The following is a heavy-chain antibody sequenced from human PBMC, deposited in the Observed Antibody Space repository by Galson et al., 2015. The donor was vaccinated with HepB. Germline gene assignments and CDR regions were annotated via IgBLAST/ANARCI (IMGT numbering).Heavy chain of an antibody. CDR2: ISYDGSNK. V-gene: IGHV3-30*04. Sequence: SLRLSCAASGFTFSSYAMHWVRQAPGKGLEWVAVISYDGSNKYYADSVKGRFTISRDNSKNTLYLQMNSLRAEDTAVYYCARAPNTNTVDTAMFRLDYWGQGTLVTVSS. J-gene: IGHJ4*02. D-gene: IGHD5-18*01. CDR3: ARAPNTNTVDTAMFRLDY. CDR1: GFTFSSYA.